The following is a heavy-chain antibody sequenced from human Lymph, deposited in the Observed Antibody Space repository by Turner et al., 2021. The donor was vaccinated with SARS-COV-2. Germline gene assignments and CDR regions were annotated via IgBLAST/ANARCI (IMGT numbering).Heavy chain of an antibody. CDR2: INPMLDIA. J-gene: IGHJ4*02. CDR1: GGTFSSYA. D-gene: IGHD1-20*01. Sequence: VQLVQSGAGVKKPGCSGKVSCKASGGTFSSYASSWVRQAPGQGLEWMGGINPMLDIANDAQKFQGRVTSTAEKSTSTAYMELSSLRSEDTAVYYCARDVTGPLGYWGQGTLVTVSS. V-gene: IGHV1-69*10. CDR3: ARDVTGPLGY.